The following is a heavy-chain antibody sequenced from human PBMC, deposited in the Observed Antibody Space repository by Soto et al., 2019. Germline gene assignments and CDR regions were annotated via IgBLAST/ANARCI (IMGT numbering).Heavy chain of an antibody. CDR3: ARVDYYDSSGYPWYFDL. CDR2: IIPIFGTA. D-gene: IGHD3-22*01. Sequence: SVKVACKASGGTFSSYAISWVRQAPGQGLEWMGGIIPIFGTANYAKKFQGRVTITADDSTRTAYMELSSLRSEDTAVYYCARVDYYDSSGYPWYFDLWGRGTLVTVSS. V-gene: IGHV1-69*13. J-gene: IGHJ2*01. CDR1: GGTFSSYA.